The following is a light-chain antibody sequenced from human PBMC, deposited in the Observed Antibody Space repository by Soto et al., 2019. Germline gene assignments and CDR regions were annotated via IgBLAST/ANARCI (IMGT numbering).Light chain of an antibody. Sequence: DIVMTQSPDSLAVSLGERATINCKSSQSVLYSSNNKNHLAWYQQKSGQPPKLLIYWASTRESGVPDRFRGNGSVTDFTLTISSLQAEDVSVYYCQQYYSTPWTFGQGTKVEIK. CDR1: QSVLYSSNNKNH. CDR2: WAS. CDR3: QQYYSTPWT. J-gene: IGKJ1*01. V-gene: IGKV4-1*01.